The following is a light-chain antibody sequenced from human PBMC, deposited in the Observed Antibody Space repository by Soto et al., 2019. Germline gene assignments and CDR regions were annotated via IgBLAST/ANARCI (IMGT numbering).Light chain of an antibody. J-gene: IGLJ2*01. CDR2: NSN. V-gene: IGLV1-51*01. CDR1: SSNTGNNH. CDR3: GTWNSSRAAVV. Sequence: QSVLTQPPSVSAAPGQKVTIACSGSSSNTGNNHVPWYQQLPGTSPKLLIYNSNKRPSGIPDRFSGSKSGTSATLGITGLQTGDEADYYCGTWNSSRAAVVFVGGTKVTVL.